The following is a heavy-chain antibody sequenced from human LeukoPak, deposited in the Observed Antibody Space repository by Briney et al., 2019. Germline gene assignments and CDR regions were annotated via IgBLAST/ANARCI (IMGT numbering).Heavy chain of an antibody. J-gene: IGHJ3*02. D-gene: IGHD6-19*01. V-gene: IGHV1-24*01. CDR1: GYTLTELS. CDR3: ATQQWPPRSGRDAFDI. Sequence: GASVKVSCKVSGYTLTELSMHWVRQAPGKGLEWMGGFYPEDGETIYAQKFQGRVTMTEDTSTDTAYMELSSLRSEDTAVYYCATQQWPPRSGRDAFDIWGQGTMVTVSS. CDR2: FYPEDGET.